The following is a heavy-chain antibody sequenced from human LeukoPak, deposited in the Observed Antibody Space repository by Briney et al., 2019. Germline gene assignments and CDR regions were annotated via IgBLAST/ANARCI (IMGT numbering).Heavy chain of an antibody. CDR3: ARRKVVVVAAEYYFDY. D-gene: IGHD2-15*01. CDR1: GGSFSGYY. J-gene: IGHJ4*02. V-gene: IGHV4-34*01. Sequence: PSETLSLTCAVYGGSFSGYYWSWIRQPPGKGLEWIGEINHSGSTNYNPSLKSRVTISVDTSKNQFSLKLSSVTAADTAVYYCARRKVVVVAAEYYFDYWGQGTLVTVSS. CDR2: INHSGST.